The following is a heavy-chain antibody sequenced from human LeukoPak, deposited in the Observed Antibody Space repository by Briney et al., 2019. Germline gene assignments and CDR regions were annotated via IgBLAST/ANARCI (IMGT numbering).Heavy chain of an antibody. J-gene: IGHJ4*02. Sequence: ASVKVSCKASGYTSTSYGISWVRQAPGQGLEWMGWISAYNGNTNYAQKLQGRVTMTTDTSTSTAYMELRSLRSDDTAVYYCARLQDYYDSSGYLDYWGQGTLVTVSS. CDR1: GYTSTSYG. CDR2: ISAYNGNT. D-gene: IGHD3-22*01. CDR3: ARLQDYYDSSGYLDY. V-gene: IGHV1-18*01.